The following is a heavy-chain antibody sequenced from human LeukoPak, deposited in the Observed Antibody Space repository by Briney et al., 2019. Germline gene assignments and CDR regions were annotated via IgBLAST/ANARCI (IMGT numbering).Heavy chain of an antibody. CDR3: ARLGGHHYYDSA. CDR1: GYTFTGYY. CDR2: INPNSGGT. Sequence: ASVKVSCKASGYTFTGYYMHWVRQAPGQGLEWMGWINPNSGGTNYAQKFQGRVTMTRNTSISTAYMELSSLRSEDTAVYYCARLGGHHYYDSAWGQGTLVTVSS. J-gene: IGHJ5*02. D-gene: IGHD3-22*01. V-gene: IGHV1-2*02.